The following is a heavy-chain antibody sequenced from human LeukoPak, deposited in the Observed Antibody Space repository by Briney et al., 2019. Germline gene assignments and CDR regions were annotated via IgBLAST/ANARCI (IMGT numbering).Heavy chain of an antibody. V-gene: IGHV3-23*01. CDR2: VSATGGTT. Sequence: GGSLRLSCAASGFTFSSYGMNWVRQAPGKGLEWVAVVSATGGTTHYADSVKGRFTISRDKSKNTLYLQMNSLRAEDTAIYYTSKNGGRGAYCSGESCQPYYYYYRDVGGKGTSVSIS. CDR1: GFTFSSYG. CDR3: SKNGGRGAYCSGESCQPYYYYYRDV. J-gene: IGHJ6*03. D-gene: IGHD2-21*01.